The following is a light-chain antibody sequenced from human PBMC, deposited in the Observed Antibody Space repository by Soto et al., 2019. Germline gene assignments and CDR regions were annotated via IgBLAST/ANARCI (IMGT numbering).Light chain of an antibody. CDR1: QTISTW. CDR2: DAS. Sequence: EIQMTQSPSTLSSSVGDRAIISCRASQTISTWVAWYQHKTGKAPTLLIYDASSLESGVPSRFSGGGSGTEFTLTISSLQPDDFATYYCHQYHTYSTFGQGTKVDIK. J-gene: IGKJ1*01. CDR3: HQYHTYST. V-gene: IGKV1-5*01.